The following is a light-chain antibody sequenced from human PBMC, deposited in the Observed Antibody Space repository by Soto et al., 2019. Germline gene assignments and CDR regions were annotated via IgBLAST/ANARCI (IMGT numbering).Light chain of an antibody. J-gene: IGKJ1*01. CDR2: AAS. V-gene: IGKV3-20*01. CDR1: QAFGRT. Sequence: ELILTQSRGTVSVSPGERATLFCRASQAFGRTLTWYQQKPCQSPRLLIYAASSRATGIPDRLSGSGSGTDFTLTISRLEPEDFAAYYCQQYGRSTLTFGQGTKVDIK. CDR3: QQYGRSTLT.